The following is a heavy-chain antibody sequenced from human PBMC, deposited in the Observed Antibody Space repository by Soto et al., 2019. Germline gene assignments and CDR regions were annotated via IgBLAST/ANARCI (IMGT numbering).Heavy chain of an antibody. Sequence: SETLSLTCAVYGGSFSGYYWSWIRQPPGKGLEWIGEINYSGSTNYNPSLKSRVTISVDTSKNQFSLKLSSVTAADTAVYYCARHRADSENPRVRPIDHWGQETLVTVSS. V-gene: IGHV4-34*01. CDR3: ARHRADSENPRVRPIDH. J-gene: IGHJ4*02. CDR1: GGSFSGYY. D-gene: IGHD3-10*01. CDR2: INYSGST.